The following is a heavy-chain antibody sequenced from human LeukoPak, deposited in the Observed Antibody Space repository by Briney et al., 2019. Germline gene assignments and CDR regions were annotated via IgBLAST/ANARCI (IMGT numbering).Heavy chain of an antibody. V-gene: IGHV4-59*01. CDR3: ARGRSNYYGMDV. D-gene: IGHD1-26*01. J-gene: IGHJ6*02. CDR1: GASISKYY. CDR2: IYYNGNT. Sequence: ETLSLTCTVFGASISKYYWNWIRRPPGKGLEWIGYIYYNGNTNYSPSLKSRVTMSVDTSKNLFSLKVSPVTAADTAVYYCARGRSNYYGMDVWGQGTTVTVSS.